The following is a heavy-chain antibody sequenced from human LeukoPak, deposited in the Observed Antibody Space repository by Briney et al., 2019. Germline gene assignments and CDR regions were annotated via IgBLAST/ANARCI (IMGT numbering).Heavy chain of an antibody. D-gene: IGHD5-12*01. J-gene: IGHJ6*02. Sequence: PGGSLRLSCAASGFTFSSYGMHWVRQAPGKGLEWVAVISYDGSNKYYADSVKGRFTISRDNSKNTLHLQMNSLRAEDTAVYYCAKDLLRYSGYDDYYYGMDVWGQGTTVTVSS. CDR3: AKDLLRYSGYDDYYYGMDV. V-gene: IGHV3-30*18. CDR2: ISYDGSNK. CDR1: GFTFSSYG.